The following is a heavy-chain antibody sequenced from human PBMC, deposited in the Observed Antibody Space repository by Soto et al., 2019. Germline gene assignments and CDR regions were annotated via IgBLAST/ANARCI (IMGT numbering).Heavy chain of an antibody. D-gene: IGHD1-7*01. CDR2: FDPEDGET. CDR3: ATTRPRDLYNWNYGPYYYGMDV. Sequence: ASVKVSCKVSGYTLTELSMHWVRQAPGKGLEWMGGFDPEDGETIYAQKFQGRVTMTEATSTATAYMELSSLSSEDTAVYYCATTRPRDLYNWNYGPYYYGMDVWGQGTTVTVSS. V-gene: IGHV1-24*01. CDR1: GYTLTELS. J-gene: IGHJ6*02.